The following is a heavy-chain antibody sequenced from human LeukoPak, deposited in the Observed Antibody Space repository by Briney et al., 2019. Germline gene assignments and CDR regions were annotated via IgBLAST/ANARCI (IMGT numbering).Heavy chain of an antibody. V-gene: IGHV4-34*01. J-gene: IGHJ6*02. D-gene: IGHD2-2*01. Sequence: SETLSLTCAVYGGSFSGYYWSWIRQPPGKGLEWIGEINHSGSTNYNPSLKSRVTISVDTSKNQFSLKLSSVTAADTAVYYCARAAPMTPAAIIAPNYYYYGMDVWGQGTTVTVSS. CDR3: ARAAPMTPAAIIAPNYYYYGMDV. CDR2: INHSGST. CDR1: GGSFSGYY.